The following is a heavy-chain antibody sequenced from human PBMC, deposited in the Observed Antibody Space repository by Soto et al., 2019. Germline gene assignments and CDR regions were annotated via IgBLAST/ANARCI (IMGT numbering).Heavy chain of an antibody. CDR1: GGSLTGYY. D-gene: IGHD5-12*01. CDR2: IKDGGST. J-gene: IGHJ4*02. CDR3: ARGQEGIVATH. V-gene: IGHV4-34*01. Sequence: QVQLQQWGAGLLKPSETLSLTCAVNGGSLTGYYWSWIRQPPGKGLEWIGEIKDGGSTNYSPSLRGRVPISADTSKNQFSLRLNSVTAADTAVYFCARGQEGIVATHWDQGTLVTVSS.